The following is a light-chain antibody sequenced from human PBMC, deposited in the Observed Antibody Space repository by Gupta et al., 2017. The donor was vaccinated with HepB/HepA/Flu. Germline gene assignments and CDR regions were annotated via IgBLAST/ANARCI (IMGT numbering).Light chain of an antibody. CDR1: QSVSSY. J-gene: IGKJ5*01. V-gene: IGKV3-11*01. CDR3: GGVT. CDR2: DAS. Sequence: DIVLTQSPATLPLSPGERATLSCRASQSVSSYLSWYQQKPGQAPSLRIYDASNRATGIPSRFSGSGSGTDYTLTISSLEPEDFAVYYGGGVTFGQGTRLEIK.